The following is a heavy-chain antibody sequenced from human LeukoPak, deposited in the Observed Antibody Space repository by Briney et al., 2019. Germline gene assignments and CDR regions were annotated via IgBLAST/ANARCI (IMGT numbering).Heavy chain of an antibody. CDR2: IHTSGST. J-gene: IGHJ4*02. CDR1: GGSISSYY. D-gene: IGHD3-22*01. Sequence: PSETLSLTCTVSGGSISSYYWSWIRQPAGKGLEWIGRIHTSGSTNYNPSLKSRVTMSVDTSKNQFSLKLSSVTAADTAVYYCARDRYYYDSSGYYSFDYWGQGTLVTVSS. CDR3: ARDRYYYDSSGYYSFDY. V-gene: IGHV4-4*07.